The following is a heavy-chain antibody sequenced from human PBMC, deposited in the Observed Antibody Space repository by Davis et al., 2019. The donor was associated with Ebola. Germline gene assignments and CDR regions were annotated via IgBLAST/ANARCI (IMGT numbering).Heavy chain of an antibody. CDR1: GFTFSSSG. CDR2: IWYDGSNK. V-gene: IGHV3-33*06. CDR3: AKDSPTPGY. D-gene: IGHD2/OR15-2a*01. J-gene: IGHJ4*02. Sequence: GESLKISCAASGFTFSSSGMHWVRQAPGKGLEWVALIWYDGSNKYYADSMKGRFTISRDNSKNTLYLQMNSLRVEDTAVYYCAKDSPTPGYWGQGTLVTVSS.